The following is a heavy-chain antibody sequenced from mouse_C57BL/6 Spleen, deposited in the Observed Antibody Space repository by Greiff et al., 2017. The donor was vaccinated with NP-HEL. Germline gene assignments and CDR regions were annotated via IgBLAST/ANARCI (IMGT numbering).Heavy chain of an antibody. D-gene: IGHD1-2*01. CDR3: ARGITTAYYFDY. CDR2: ISSGSSTI. J-gene: IGHJ2*01. Sequence: EVKLMESGGGLVKPGGSLKLSCAASGFTFSDYGMHWVRQAPEKGLEWVAYISSGSSTIYYADTVKGRFTISRDNAKNTLFLQMTSLRSEDTAMYYCARGITTAYYFDYWGQGTTLTVSS. CDR1: GFTFSDYG. V-gene: IGHV5-17*01.